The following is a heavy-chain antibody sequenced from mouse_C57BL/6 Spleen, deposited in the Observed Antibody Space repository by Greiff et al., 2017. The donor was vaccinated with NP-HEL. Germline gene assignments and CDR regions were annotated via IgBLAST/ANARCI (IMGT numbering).Heavy chain of an antibody. Sequence: QVHVKQSGPGLVQPSQSLSITCTVSGFSLTSYGVHWVRQSPGKGLEWLGVIWRGGSTDYNAAFMSRLSITNDNSKSQVFFKMNSLQADDTAIYYCTSYDYDVGYAMDYWGQGTSVTVSS. D-gene: IGHD2-4*01. J-gene: IGHJ4*01. CDR2: IWRGGST. V-gene: IGHV2-5*01. CDR3: TSYDYDVGYAMDY. CDR1: GFSLTSYG.